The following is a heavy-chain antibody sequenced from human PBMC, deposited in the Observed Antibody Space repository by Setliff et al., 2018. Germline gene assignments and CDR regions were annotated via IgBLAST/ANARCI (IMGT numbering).Heavy chain of an antibody. D-gene: IGHD2-2*01. CDR2: SRYAENYQ. V-gene: IGHV3-30-3*01. J-gene: IGHJ4*02. CDR1: GFTISYYA. CDR3: ARSESCGATNCSPFDY. Sequence: GGSLRLSCAASGFTISYYAIHWVRQAPGKGLEWVAVSRYAENYQYYADSVKGRFTISRDNSENTLYLQMNSLRPDDTAVYYCARSESCGATNCSPFDYWGQGTLVTVSS.